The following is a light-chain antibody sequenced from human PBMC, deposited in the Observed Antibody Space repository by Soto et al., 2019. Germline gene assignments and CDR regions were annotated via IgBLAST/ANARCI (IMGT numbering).Light chain of an antibody. CDR2: TTS. J-gene: IGKJ1*01. CDR1: QSISPC. Sequence: IQMTQSPSTLYSSVGDRVTITLRASQSISPCLAWYQQKPGKAPKLLIYTTSNLEGGVPSRFSVSVSGTDGTLTISRLKPEDGATYYGQQANSFTWTFCQGTKVDI. V-gene: IGKV1-5*03. CDR3: QQANSFTWT.